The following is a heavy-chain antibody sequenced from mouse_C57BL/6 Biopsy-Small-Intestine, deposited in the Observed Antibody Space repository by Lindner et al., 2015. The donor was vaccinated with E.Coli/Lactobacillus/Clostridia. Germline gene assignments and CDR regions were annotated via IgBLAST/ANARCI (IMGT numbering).Heavy chain of an antibody. CDR2: INPNTGDT. CDR1: GYTFSDYY. D-gene: IGHD1-3*01. V-gene: IGHV1S29*02. CDR3: ARDILGSRGRYFDL. J-gene: IGHJ2*01. Sequence: SVKVSCKASGYTFSDYYMHWVRQAPGVPGQGLEWMGCINPNTGDTVYAQKFQGRVTLTRDTSIRTGYMELSGLRSDDTAVYYCARDILGSRGRYFDLWGQGFTLSVSS.